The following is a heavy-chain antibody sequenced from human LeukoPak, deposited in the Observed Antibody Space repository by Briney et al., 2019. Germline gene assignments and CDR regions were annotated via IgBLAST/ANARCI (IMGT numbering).Heavy chain of an antibody. CDR1: GFTFSSYG. CDR3: AKDWSVAGTWAFDY. V-gene: IGHV3-30*18. Sequence: PGGSLRLSCAASGFTFSSYGMHWVRQAPGKGLEWVAVMSYDGSNKYYADSVKGRFTISRDNSKNTLYLQMNSLRAEDTAVYYCAKDWSVAGTWAFDYWGQGTLVTVSS. D-gene: IGHD6-19*01. J-gene: IGHJ4*02. CDR2: MSYDGSNK.